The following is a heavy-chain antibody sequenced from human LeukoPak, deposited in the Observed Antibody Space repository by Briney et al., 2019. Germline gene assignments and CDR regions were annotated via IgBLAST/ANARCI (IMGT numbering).Heavy chain of an antibody. CDR1: GYTFTGYY. J-gene: IGHJ4*02. Sequence: ASVKVSCKASGYTFTGYYMHWVRQAPGQGLEWMGWINPNSGGTNYAQKFQGRVTMTRDTSISTAYMELRSLRSDDTAVYYCAGSLGCCTSNVCYLKYWGQGTLVTVSS. CDR3: AGSLGCCTSNVCYLKY. V-gene: IGHV1-2*02. D-gene: IGHD2-8*01. CDR2: INPNSGGT.